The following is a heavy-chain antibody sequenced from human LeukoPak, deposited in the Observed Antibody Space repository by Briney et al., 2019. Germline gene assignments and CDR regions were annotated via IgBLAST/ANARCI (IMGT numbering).Heavy chain of an antibody. Sequence: ASVKVSCKASGYTFIDFYMHWVRQAPGQGLEWMGRIIPILGIANYAQKFQGRVTITADKSTSTAYMELSSLRSEDTAVYYCARGYSSSDPYWGQGTLVTVSS. CDR2: IIPILGIA. V-gene: IGHV1-69*04. CDR3: ARGYSSSDPY. CDR1: GYTFIDFY. J-gene: IGHJ4*02. D-gene: IGHD6-6*01.